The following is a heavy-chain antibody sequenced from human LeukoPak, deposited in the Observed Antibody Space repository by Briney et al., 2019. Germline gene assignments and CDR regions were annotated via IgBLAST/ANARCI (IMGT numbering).Heavy chain of an antibody. Sequence: SETLSLTCAVYGGSFTGYFWSWIRQAPGRGLEWIRDINHSGRTHYNPSLKSRLAMSVDTSKNQFYLKLNFLTAADTAVYYCARGWAGATVFTRISARPHFDYWGQGTLVTVSS. V-gene: IGHV4-34*01. CDR1: GGSFTGYF. CDR3: ARGWAGATVFTRISARPHFDY. CDR2: INHSGRT. D-gene: IGHD6-6*01. J-gene: IGHJ4*02.